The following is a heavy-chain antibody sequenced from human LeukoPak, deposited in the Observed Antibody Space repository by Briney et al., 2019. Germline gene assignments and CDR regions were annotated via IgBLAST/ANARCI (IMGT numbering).Heavy chain of an antibody. D-gene: IGHD6-19*01. V-gene: IGHV3-30*02. J-gene: IGHJ4*02. Sequence: GGSLRLSCAASGFTFSSYGMHWVRQAPGKGLEWVAFIRYDGSNKYYADSVKGRFTISRDNSKNTLYLQMNSLRAEDTAVYYCAKDRVYSSGWVDYWGQGTLVTVSS. CDR1: GFTFSSYG. CDR2: IRYDGSNK. CDR3: AKDRVYSSGWVDY.